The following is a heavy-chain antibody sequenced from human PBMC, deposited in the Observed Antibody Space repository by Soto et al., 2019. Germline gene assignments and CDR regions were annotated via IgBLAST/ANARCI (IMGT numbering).Heavy chain of an antibody. D-gene: IGHD6-19*01. J-gene: IGHJ5*02. CDR2: ISSSSSYI. Sequence: EVQLVESGGGLVQPGGSLRLSCAASGFTFSNYEMNWVRQAPGKGLEWVSSISSSSSYIYYADSVKGRFTISRDNAKNSLYLQMNSLRAEDTAVYYCARDRRVAVAGYNWFDPWGQGTLVTVSS. CDR3: ARDRRVAVAGYNWFDP. CDR1: GFTFSNYE. V-gene: IGHV3-48*03.